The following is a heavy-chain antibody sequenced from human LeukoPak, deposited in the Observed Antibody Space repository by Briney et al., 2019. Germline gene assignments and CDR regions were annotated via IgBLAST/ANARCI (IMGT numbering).Heavy chain of an antibody. V-gene: IGHV3-53*01. D-gene: IGHD3-16*01. CDR2: IYSGGST. Sequence: GGSLRLSCAASGFTFSSYSMNWVRQAPGKGLEWVSVIYSGGSTYYADSVKGRSTISRDNSYNTVSLQMNSLRDEDTGVYCCAKGLRTGVGPYMGYHYYMDVWGKGATVTVSS. CDR1: GFTFSSYS. CDR3: AKGLRTGVGPYMGYHYYMDV. J-gene: IGHJ6*03.